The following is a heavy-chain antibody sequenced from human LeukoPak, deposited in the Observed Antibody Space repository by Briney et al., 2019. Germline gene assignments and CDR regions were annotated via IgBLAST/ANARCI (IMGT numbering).Heavy chain of an antibody. D-gene: IGHD2-21*02. J-gene: IGHJ5*02. CDR2: IYHSGST. V-gene: IGHV4-34*01. CDR1: VGSYSDFY. CDR3: AMVTARLGWFDP. Sequence: SETLSLTCAVFVGSYSDFYWRWIREPPAKGLEGIGSIYHSGSTYYNPSLKSRVTISVDTSKNQFSLRLSSVTAADTAVYYCAMVTARLGWFDPWGQGTLVTVSS.